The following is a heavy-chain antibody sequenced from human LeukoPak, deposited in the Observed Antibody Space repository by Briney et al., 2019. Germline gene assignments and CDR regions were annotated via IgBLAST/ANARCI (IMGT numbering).Heavy chain of an antibody. D-gene: IGHD3-10*01. CDR1: GGSISSYY. CDR3: ARSWGFGDSTYSHFDY. V-gene: IGHV4-59*01. CDR2: IYYSGST. J-gene: IGHJ4*02. Sequence: PSETLSLTCTVSGGSISSYYWSWIRQPPGKGLEWIGYIYYSGSTNYNPSLKSRVTISVDMSKSQFSLKLRSVTAADTAVYYCARSWGFGDSTYSHFDYWGQGILVTVSS.